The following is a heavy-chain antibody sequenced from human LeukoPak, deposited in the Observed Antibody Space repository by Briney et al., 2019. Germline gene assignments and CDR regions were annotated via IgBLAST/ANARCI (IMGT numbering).Heavy chain of an antibody. CDR2: IYSGGST. V-gene: IGHV3-53*01. J-gene: IGHJ6*03. CDR3: VRAAANYYYYYMDV. Sequence: GGSLRLSCAASGFTFSSNYMSWVRQAPGKGLEWVSVIYSGGSTYYADSVKGRFTISRDNSKNTLYLQMNSLRAEDTAVYYCVRAAANYYYYYMDVWGKGTTVTVSS. D-gene: IGHD6-25*01. CDR1: GFTFSSNY.